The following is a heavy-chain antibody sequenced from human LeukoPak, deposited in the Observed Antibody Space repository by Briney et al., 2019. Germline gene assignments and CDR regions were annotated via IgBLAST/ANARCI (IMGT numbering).Heavy chain of an antibody. D-gene: IGHD6-13*01. CDR3: ARQGALVKGIDY. CDR1: GHTFTGYY. J-gene: IGHJ4*02. V-gene: IGHV1-2*02. CDR2: INPNSGGT. Sequence: GASVKVSCEASGHTFTGYYMHWVRQAPGQGLEWMGWINPNSGGTNYAQKFQGRVTMTRDTSISTVYMELSRLRSDDTAVYYCARQGALVKGIDYWGQGTLVTVSS.